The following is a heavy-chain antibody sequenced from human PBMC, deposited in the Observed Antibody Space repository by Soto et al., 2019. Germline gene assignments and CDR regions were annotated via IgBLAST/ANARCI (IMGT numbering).Heavy chain of an antibody. D-gene: IGHD3-10*01. Sequence: PVGSLRLSCAASGFTFSSYGTSWVRQTPEKGLEWVSGFEAGDNDAYYADPVKGRFTISRDNSENTLYLQMNSLRVEDTAVYYCAKDSGRNYFQHWGQGTLVTVSS. CDR2: FEAGDNDA. CDR1: GFTFSSYG. CDR3: AKDSGRNYFQH. J-gene: IGHJ1*01. V-gene: IGHV3-23*01.